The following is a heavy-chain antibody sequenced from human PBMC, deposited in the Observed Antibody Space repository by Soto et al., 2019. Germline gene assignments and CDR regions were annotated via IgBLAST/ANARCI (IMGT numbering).Heavy chain of an antibody. D-gene: IGHD1-1*01. J-gene: IGHJ6*02. CDR1: GGTFSSHS. Sequence: ASVKVSCKSSGGTFSSHSINWVRQAPGQGLEWMGGIIPIFGPANFAKNFQGRVTITADESTTTAYMELSSLTSEDTDVYYCATGSFTSTGGRIGYHYNAMDVWGQGTTVTVSS. CDR2: IIPIFGPA. CDR3: ATGSFTSTGGRIGYHYNAMDV. V-gene: IGHV1-69*13.